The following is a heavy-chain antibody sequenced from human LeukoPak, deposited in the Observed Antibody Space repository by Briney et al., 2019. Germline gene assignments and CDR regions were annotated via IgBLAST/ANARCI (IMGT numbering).Heavy chain of an antibody. CDR3: ARGGSSWYYYFDH. V-gene: IGHV3-48*03. D-gene: IGHD6-13*01. Sequence: TGGSLRLSCADSGFTFCSHEMNWVRQAPGKGLEWGSYISNSGSTIYYADSVKGRFTISRDNAKNSLYLQMNSLRAEDTAVYYCARGGSSWYYYFDHWGQGTLVTVSS. J-gene: IGHJ4*02. CDR2: ISNSGSTI. CDR1: GFTFCSHE.